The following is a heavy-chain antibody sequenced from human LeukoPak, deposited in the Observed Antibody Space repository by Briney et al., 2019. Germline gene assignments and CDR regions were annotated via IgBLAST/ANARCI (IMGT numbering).Heavy chain of an antibody. CDR3: AKDTPQPLIAVAGKVDY. V-gene: IGHV3-23*01. CDR2: ISGSGGST. CDR1: GFTFSSYA. J-gene: IGHJ4*02. Sequence: GGSLRLSCAASGFTFSSYAMSWVRQAPGKGLEWVSAISGSGGSTYCADSVKGRFTISRDNSKNTLYLQMNSLRAEDTAVYYCAKDTPQPLIAVAGKVDYWGQGTLVTVSS. D-gene: IGHD6-19*01.